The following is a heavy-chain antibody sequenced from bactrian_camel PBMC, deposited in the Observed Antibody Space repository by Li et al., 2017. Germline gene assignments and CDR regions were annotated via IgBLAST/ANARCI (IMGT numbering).Heavy chain of an antibody. Sequence: HVQLVESGGGLVQPGGSLRLSCGASGFTISNYWMSWVRQAPGKGLEWVTGIYSDGGTTYYADSVKGRFTISRDNAKNTLSLQMNSLKPEDTAMYYCATEGIPGCNDGWAQTWEYNYWGQGTQVTVS. CDR1: GFTISNYW. CDR2: IYSDGGTT. D-gene: IGHD5*01. CDR3: ATEGIPGCNDGWAQTWEYNY. J-gene: IGHJ4*01. V-gene: IGHV3S6*01.